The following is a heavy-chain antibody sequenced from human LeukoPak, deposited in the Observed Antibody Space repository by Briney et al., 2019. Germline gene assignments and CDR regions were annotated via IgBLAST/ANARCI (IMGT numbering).Heavy chain of an antibody. V-gene: IGHV3-21*01. CDR1: GFTFSSYS. D-gene: IGHD6-13*01. CDR3: ARDRRYSSSWPHYYMDV. CDR2: ISSSSSYI. Sequence: KPGGSLRLSCAASGFTFSSYSMNWVRQAPGKGLEWVSSISSSSSYIYYADSVKGRFTISRDNAKNSLYLQMNSLRAEDTAVYYCARDRRYSSSWPHYYMDVWGKGTTVTVSS. J-gene: IGHJ6*03.